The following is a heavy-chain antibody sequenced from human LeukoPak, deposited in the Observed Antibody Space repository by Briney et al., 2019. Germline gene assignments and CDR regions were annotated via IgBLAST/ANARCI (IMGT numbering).Heavy chain of an antibody. CDR1: GGSISSGGYY. J-gene: IGHJ4*02. CDR2: IYYSGST. CDR3: ARVPSVPSGFDY. D-gene: IGHD6-6*01. Sequence: SRTLSLTCTVSGGSISSGGYYWSWIRQHPGKGLEWIGYIYYSGSTYYNPSLKSRVTISVDTSKNQFSLKLSSVTAADTAVYYCARVPSVPSGFDYWGQGTLVTVSS. V-gene: IGHV4-31*03.